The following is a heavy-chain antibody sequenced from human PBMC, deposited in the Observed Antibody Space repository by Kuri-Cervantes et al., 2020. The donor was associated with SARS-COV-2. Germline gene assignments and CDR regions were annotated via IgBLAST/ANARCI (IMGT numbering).Heavy chain of an antibody. J-gene: IGHJ4*02. CDR3: ARDYYDSSGYSSFDY. Sequence: GGSLRLSCASSGFTFSSYSMNWVRQYPGKGLEWVSSISSSSSYIYYADSVKGRFTISRDNAKNSLYLQMNNLRAEDTAVYYCARDYYDSSGYSSFDYWGQGTLVTVFS. CDR2: ISSSSSYI. CDR1: GFTFSSYS. D-gene: IGHD3-22*01. V-gene: IGHV3-21*01.